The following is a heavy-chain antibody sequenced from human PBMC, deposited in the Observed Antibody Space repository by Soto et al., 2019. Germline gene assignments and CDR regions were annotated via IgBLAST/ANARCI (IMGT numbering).Heavy chain of an antibody. Sequence: EVQVLESGGGLVQPGGSLRLSCAASGFIFSNYAMMWVRQAPGKGLEWVSAMTADGGDARYADSVRGRLTISRDNSKSTLYLQMNSLRADDTSVYYCAKDPNCDYIGAFDFWGQGILVTVSS. D-gene: IGHD4-17*01. CDR2: MTADGGDA. J-gene: IGHJ3*01. CDR3: AKDPNCDYIGAFDF. CDR1: GFIFSNYA. V-gene: IGHV3-23*01.